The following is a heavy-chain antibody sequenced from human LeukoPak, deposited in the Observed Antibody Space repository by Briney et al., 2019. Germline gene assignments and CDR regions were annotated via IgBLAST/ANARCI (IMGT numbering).Heavy chain of an antibody. D-gene: IGHD1-26*01. Sequence: GGSLRLSCTASGFTFGDYAMSYFRQAPGKGLEWVGFIRSKDYGETTQYAASVKDRFTISRDDSKSIAYLQMNSLKTEDTAVYYCTRGRYQFDYWGQGTLVTVSS. CDR1: GFTFGDYA. V-gene: IGHV3-49*03. CDR2: IRSKDYGETT. CDR3: TRGRYQFDY. J-gene: IGHJ4*02.